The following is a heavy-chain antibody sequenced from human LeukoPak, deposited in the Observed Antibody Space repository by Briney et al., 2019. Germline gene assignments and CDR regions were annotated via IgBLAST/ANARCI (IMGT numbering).Heavy chain of an antibody. CDR2: IHYSGSS. CDR1: GGSISSYY. J-gene: IGHJ6*02. Sequence: PSETLSLTCTVSGGSISSYYWSWIRQPPGEGLESIGYIHYSGSSDYNSSLKRRVTISEDKSKNQFSLKLRSVTAADTAVYYCARDLRGGADYGMDVWGQGTTVTVSS. D-gene: IGHD1-26*01. V-gene: IGHV4-59*12. CDR3: ARDLRGGADYGMDV.